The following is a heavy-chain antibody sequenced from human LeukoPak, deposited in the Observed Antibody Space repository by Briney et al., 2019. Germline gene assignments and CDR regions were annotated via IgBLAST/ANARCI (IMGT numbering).Heavy chain of an antibody. J-gene: IGHJ2*01. CDR1: GFTFSSYS. D-gene: IGHD2-21*02. CDR3: AREVVTAGPTRWYFDL. CDR2: ISSSSSTI. Sequence: GGSLRLSCAASGFTFSSYSMNWVRQAPGKGLEWVSYISSSSSTIYYADSVKGRFTISRDNSKNTLYLQMNNLRAEDTAVYYCAREVVTAGPTRWYFDLWGRGTLVTVSS. V-gene: IGHV3-48*01.